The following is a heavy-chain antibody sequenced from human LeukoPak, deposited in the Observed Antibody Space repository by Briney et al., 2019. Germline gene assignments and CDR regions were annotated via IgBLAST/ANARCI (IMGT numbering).Heavy chain of an antibody. CDR2: IVLGSGNT. CDR1: GFTFTSSA. V-gene: IGHV1-58*01. Sequence: ASVKVSCKVSGFTFTSSAAQWVRQARGQRLEWIGWIVLGSGNTNYAQKFQERLTITRDMSTTTAYMELSSLTSEDTAVYYCARDYRAMDVWGRGTTVTVSS. CDR3: ARDYRAMDV. J-gene: IGHJ6*02.